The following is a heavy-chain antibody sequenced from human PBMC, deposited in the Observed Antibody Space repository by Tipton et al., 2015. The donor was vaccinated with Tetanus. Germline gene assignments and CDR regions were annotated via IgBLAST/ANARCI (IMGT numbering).Heavy chain of an antibody. CDR3: ARGTFHAFDF. V-gene: IGHV4-31*03. D-gene: IGHD2/OR15-2a*01. CDR1: GGSINSGGHF. J-gene: IGHJ4*02. Sequence: TLSLTCTVSGGSINSGGHFWTWIRQRTGKGLEWIGHIRDSGNSYANPSLSGRVTMSVDTRKNQFSLNLTSMSVADTATYYCARGTFHAFDFWGQGVQVTVSS. CDR2: IRDSGNS.